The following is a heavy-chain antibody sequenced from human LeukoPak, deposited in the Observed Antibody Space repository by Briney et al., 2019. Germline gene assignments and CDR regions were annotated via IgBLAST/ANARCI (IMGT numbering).Heavy chain of an antibody. D-gene: IGHD3-22*01. CDR2: ISSISSTI. V-gene: IGHV3-48*01. J-gene: IGHJ4*02. Sequence: PGGLLRLSCAASGFTFSSYSMNWARQDPGKGVAWGSYISSISSTIYYADSVKGRFTISRDNAKNSLYLQMNSLRTEDTAVYYCARDRDYYDSSGYNCWGQGTLVTVSS. CDR3: ARDRDYYDSSGYNC. CDR1: GFTFSSYS.